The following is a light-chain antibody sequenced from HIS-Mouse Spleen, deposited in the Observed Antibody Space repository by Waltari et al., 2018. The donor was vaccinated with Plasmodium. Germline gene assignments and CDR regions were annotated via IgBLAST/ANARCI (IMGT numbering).Light chain of an antibody. CDR1: VLAKQS. Sequence: SYELTQPSSVSVSPGQTARITCSGDVLAKQSARWFQQKPGQAPVLVIYKDSERPSGIPERFSGSSSGTTVTLTISGAQVEDEADYYCYSAADNNLVFGGGTKLTVL. V-gene: IGLV3-27*01. J-gene: IGLJ3*02. CDR2: KDS. CDR3: YSAADNNLV.